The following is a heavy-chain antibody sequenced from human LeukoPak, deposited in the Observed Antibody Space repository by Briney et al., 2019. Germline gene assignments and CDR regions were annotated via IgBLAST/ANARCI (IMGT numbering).Heavy chain of an antibody. Sequence: GGSLRLSCAASGFTFSSYSMNWVRQAPGKGLEWVSYISSSSSTIYYADSVKGRFTISRDYSKNTLYLEMNSLRAEDTAIYYCAKDRSSSRGKDFDYWGQGTLVTVSS. J-gene: IGHJ4*02. D-gene: IGHD6-6*01. CDR3: AKDRSSSRGKDFDY. CDR2: ISSSSSTI. CDR1: GFTFSSYS. V-gene: IGHV3-48*01.